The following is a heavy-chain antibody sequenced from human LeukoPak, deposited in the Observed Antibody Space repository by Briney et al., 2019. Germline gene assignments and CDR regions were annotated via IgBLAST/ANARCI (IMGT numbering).Heavy chain of an antibody. CDR2: ISGSGGST. J-gene: IGHJ4*02. D-gene: IGHD5-12*01. CDR3: AKARGYSGYDYFDY. CDR1: GFTVSSYA. V-gene: IGHV3-23*01. Sequence: GGSLRLSCAASGFTVSSYAMSWVRQAPGKGLEWVSAISGSGGSTYYADSVKGRFTISKDNSKNTLYLQMNSLRAEDTAVYYCAKARGYSGYDYFDYWGQGTLVTVSS.